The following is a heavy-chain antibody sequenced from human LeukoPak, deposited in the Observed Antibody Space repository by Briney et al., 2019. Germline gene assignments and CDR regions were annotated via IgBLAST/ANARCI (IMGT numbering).Heavy chain of an antibody. D-gene: IGHD3-22*01. V-gene: IGHV3-23*01. Sequence: GGSLRLSCAASGFTLSSYAMTWVRQAPGKGLEWVSDIGDSGATTYYADSVKGRFTISRDNSKNTLYLQMSSLRSEDTAVYYCAIIYDSSGYLPIDYWGQGTLVTVSS. CDR3: AIIYDSSGYLPIDY. CDR1: GFTLSSYA. J-gene: IGHJ4*02. CDR2: IGDSGATT.